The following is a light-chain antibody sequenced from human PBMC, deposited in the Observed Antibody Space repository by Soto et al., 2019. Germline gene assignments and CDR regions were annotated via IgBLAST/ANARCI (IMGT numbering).Light chain of an antibody. CDR3: SSYTSSREV. Sequence: QSALTQPASVSGSPGQSITISCTGTSSDVGGYNYVSWYQQHPGKAPKLMIYDVSNRPSGVSNRFSGSKSGNTASLTISGLQAEDGADYYCSSYTSSREVFGTGTKLTVL. V-gene: IGLV2-14*01. J-gene: IGLJ1*01. CDR2: DVS. CDR1: SSDVGGYNY.